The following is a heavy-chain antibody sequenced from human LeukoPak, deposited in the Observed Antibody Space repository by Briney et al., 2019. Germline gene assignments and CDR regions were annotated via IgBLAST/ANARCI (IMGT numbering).Heavy chain of an antibody. Sequence: TGGSLRLSCSASGFTFSSYVMHWVRQAPGKGLEYVSGISGDGASTYYADSVKGRFTISRDNSKNTLYVQMTSLRAEDTAVYYCVYQVQGVVKWGQGTLVTVSS. J-gene: IGHJ4*02. CDR2: ISGDGAST. V-gene: IGHV3-64*05. CDR3: VYQVQGVVK. D-gene: IGHD3-3*01. CDR1: GFTFSSYV.